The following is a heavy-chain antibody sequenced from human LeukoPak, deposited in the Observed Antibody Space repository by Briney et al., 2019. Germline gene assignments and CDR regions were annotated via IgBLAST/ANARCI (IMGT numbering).Heavy chain of an antibody. D-gene: IGHD1-20*01. V-gene: IGHV4-59*08. CDR3: ARHFPNSNWNDGRAAFDI. CDR2: IYCSGST. Sequence: SETLSLTCTVSGGSISSYYWSWIRQPPGKGLEWIGYIYCSGSTNYNPSLKSRVTISVDTSKNQFSLKLSSVTAADTAVYYCARHFPNSNWNDGRAAFDIWGQGTMVTVSS. CDR1: GGSISSYY. J-gene: IGHJ3*02.